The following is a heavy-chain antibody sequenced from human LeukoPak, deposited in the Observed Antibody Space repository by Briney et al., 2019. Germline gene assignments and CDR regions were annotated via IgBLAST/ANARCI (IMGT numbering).Heavy chain of an antibody. CDR2: IKQDGSEK. J-gene: IGHJ4*02. D-gene: IGHD6-13*01. CDR1: GFTFSSYC. CDR3: ARNPPRGPYSSSWHIDY. V-gene: IGHV3-7*01. Sequence: GGSLRLSCAASGFTFSSYCMSWVRQAPGKGLEWVANIKQDGSEKYYVDSVKGRFTISRDNAKNSLYLQMNSLRAEDTAVYYCARNPPRGPYSSSWHIDYWGQGILVTVSS.